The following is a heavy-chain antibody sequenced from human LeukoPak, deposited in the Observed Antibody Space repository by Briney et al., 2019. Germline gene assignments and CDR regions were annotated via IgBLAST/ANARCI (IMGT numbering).Heavy chain of an antibody. Sequence: GGSLRLSCAASGFTFSSYSMNWVRQAPGKGLEWVANIKQDGSEKYYVDSVKGRFTISRDNAKNSLYLQMNSLRAEDTAVYYCARSEYGYCSSTSCYTIDYWGQGTLVTVSS. CDR2: IKQDGSEK. V-gene: IGHV3-7*01. CDR1: GFTFSSYS. D-gene: IGHD2-2*02. CDR3: ARSEYGYCSSTSCYTIDY. J-gene: IGHJ4*02.